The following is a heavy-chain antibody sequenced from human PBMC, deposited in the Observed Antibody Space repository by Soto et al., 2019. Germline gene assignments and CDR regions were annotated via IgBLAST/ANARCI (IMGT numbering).Heavy chain of an antibody. CDR3: AGWGGQDYNY. J-gene: IGHJ4*02. V-gene: IGHV3-7*03. Sequence: EVQLLGSGGGLVQPGGSLRLSCVGSGFPFSTYWMNWVRQAPGKGLEWVANINPDGNVGTYVDSVRGRFTTSRDNAKNSLYLQMNSLRAADTAVYCWAGWGGQDYNYWGQGIMVTVSS. D-gene: IGHD4-4*01. CDR1: GFPFSTYW. CDR2: INPDGNVG.